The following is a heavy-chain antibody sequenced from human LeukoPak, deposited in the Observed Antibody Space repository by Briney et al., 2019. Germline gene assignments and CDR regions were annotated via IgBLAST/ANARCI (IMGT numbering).Heavy chain of an antibody. J-gene: IGHJ4*02. CDR2: INPSGGST. CDR3: ARVGLDWLFDY. V-gene: IGHV1-46*01. D-gene: IGHD3-9*01. Sequence: EASVKVSCKASGYTFTSYYMHWVRQAPGQGLEWMGIINPSGGSTSYAQKFQGRVTVTRDTSTSTVYMELSSLRSEDTAVYYCARVGLDWLFDYWGQGTLVTVSS. CDR1: GYTFTSYY.